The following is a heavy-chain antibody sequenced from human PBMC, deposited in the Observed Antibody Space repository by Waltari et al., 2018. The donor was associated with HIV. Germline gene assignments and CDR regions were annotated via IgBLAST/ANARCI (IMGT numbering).Heavy chain of an antibody. J-gene: IGHJ6*02. CDR2: ISAYNGNT. V-gene: IGHV1-18*01. CDR3: ARDRGEVLRFLEWSTPPRYYYGMDV. CDR1: GYTFTRYG. Sequence: QVQLVQSGAEVKKPGASVKVSCKASGYTFTRYGISWVRQAPGQWLEWMGWISAYNGNTNYAQKLQGRGTMTTDASTSTAYMELRSLRSDDTAVYYCARDRGEVLRFLEWSTPPRYYYGMDVWGQGTTVTVSS. D-gene: IGHD3-3*01.